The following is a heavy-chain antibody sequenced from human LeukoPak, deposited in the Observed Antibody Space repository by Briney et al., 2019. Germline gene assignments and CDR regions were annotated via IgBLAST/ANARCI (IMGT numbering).Heavy chain of an antibody. CDR3: ARDLGDYGDYERGEFDP. D-gene: IGHD4-17*01. V-gene: IGHV3-21*01. Sequence: QSGGSLRLSCAASGFTFSSYSMNWVRQAPGKGLEWVSSISGSSSYIYYADSVKGRFTISRDNAKNSLYLQMNSLRAEDTAVYYCARDLGDYGDYERGEFDPWGQGTLVTVSS. CDR2: ISGSSSYI. J-gene: IGHJ5*02. CDR1: GFTFSSYS.